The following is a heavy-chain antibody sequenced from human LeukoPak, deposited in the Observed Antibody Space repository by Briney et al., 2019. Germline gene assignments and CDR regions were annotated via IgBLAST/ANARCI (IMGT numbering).Heavy chain of an antibody. CDR1: GFTFSSYG. D-gene: IGHD2-2*01. Sequence: GGSLRLSCAASGFTFSSYGMHWVRQAPGKGLEWVAVISYDGSNKYYADSVKGRFTISRDNSKNTLYLQMNSLRAEDTAVYYCAKDHVRYCSSTSCYGHGYWGQGTLVTVSS. J-gene: IGHJ4*02. V-gene: IGHV3-30*18. CDR3: AKDHVRYCSSTSCYGHGY. CDR2: ISYDGSNK.